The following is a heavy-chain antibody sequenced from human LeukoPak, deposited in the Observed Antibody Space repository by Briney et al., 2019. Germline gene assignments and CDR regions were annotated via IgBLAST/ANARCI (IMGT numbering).Heavy chain of an antibody. Sequence: PGGSLRLSCAASGFTFSIYSMNWVRQAPGKGREWVSYIGGTHSNIYYADSVKGRFTISRDDAKNSLYLQMNSLRDEDTAVYYCARDRDYAFDYWGQGTLVTVSS. J-gene: IGHJ4*02. V-gene: IGHV3-48*02. CDR2: IGGTHSNI. CDR3: ARDRDYAFDY. CDR1: GFTFSIYS. D-gene: IGHD4-17*01.